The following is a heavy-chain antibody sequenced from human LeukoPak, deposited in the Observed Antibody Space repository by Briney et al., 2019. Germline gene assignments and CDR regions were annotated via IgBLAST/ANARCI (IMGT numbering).Heavy chain of an antibody. J-gene: IGHJ4*02. CDR1: GFTFSSYA. D-gene: IGHD2-15*01. V-gene: IGHV3-30*04. CDR3: ARDVVDRQFDY. CDR2: ISYDGSNK. Sequence: LPGGSLRLSCAASGFTFSSYAMHWVRQAPGKGLEWVAVISYDGSNKYYADSVKGRFTISRDNSKNTLYLQMNSLRAEDTAVCYCARDVVDRQFDYWGQGTLVTVSS.